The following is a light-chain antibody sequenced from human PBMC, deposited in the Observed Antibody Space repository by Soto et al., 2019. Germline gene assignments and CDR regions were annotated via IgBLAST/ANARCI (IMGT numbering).Light chain of an antibody. J-gene: IGKJ1*01. Sequence: TQSPATLSLSPGERATLSCRASQYINARVAWYQHRPGQAPRLLIYQTAIRAAGIPAWFIASGSRTEFSLTSSDVQPEDFFSYWCHQRQIWPCTFGQGTKVDIK. CDR3: HQRQIWPCT. V-gene: IGKV3D-15*03. CDR1: QYINAR. CDR2: QTA.